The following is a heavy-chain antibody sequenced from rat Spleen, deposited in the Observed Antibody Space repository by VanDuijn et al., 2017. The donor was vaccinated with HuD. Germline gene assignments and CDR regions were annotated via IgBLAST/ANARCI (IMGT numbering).Heavy chain of an antibody. V-gene: IGHV5-31*01. Sequence: EVQLVESGGGLVQPGGSLKLSCVASGFTFNNYWMTWIRQAPGKGLEWVASITNASGRTYYPDSVKGRFTISRDTAQNTLYLQMNSLRSEDTATYYCTTGDVSTYYSSYIYVGWFAYWGQGTLVTVSS. D-gene: IGHD1-2*01. J-gene: IGHJ3*01. CDR2: ITNASGRT. CDR1: GFTFNNYW. CDR3: TTGDVSTYYSSYIYVGWFAY.